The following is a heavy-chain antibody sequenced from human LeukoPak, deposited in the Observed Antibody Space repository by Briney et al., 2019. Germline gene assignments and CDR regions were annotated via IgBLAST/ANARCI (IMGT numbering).Heavy chain of an antibody. Sequence: GGSLRLSCVASGFTFSIYAMSWVRQAPGKGLEWVSTIIADGGSTYYADSVRGRFIISRDNSKNTLYLQMNSLRVEDTALYYCAGYSYTRGFDPWGQGTLVIVSS. J-gene: IGHJ5*02. CDR1: GFTFSIYA. CDR2: IIADGGST. V-gene: IGHV3-23*01. D-gene: IGHD3-10*01. CDR3: AGYSYTRGFDP.